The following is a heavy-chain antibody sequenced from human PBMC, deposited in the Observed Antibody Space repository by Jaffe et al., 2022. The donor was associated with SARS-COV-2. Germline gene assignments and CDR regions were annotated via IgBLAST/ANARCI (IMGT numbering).Heavy chain of an antibody. D-gene: IGHD6-13*01. CDR1: GGSFSGYY. J-gene: IGHJ4*02. Sequence: QVQLQQWGAGLLKPSETLSLTCAVYGGSFSGYYWSWIRQPPGKGLEWIGEINHSGSTNYNPSLKSRVTISVDTSKNQFSLKLSSVTAADTAVYYCAREARTRPRSSSWATNIDYWGQGTLVTVSS. CDR3: AREARTRPRSSSWATNIDY. CDR2: INHSGST. V-gene: IGHV4-34*01.